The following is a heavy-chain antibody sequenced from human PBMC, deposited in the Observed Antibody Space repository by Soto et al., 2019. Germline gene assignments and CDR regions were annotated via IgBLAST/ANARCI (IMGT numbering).Heavy chain of an antibody. CDR2: IVVGSGNT. D-gene: IGHD6-19*01. J-gene: IGHJ5*02. Sequence: SGKVSCKASGFTFTSSAMQWVRQARGQGLEWIGWIVVGSGNTNYAQKFQDRVTITADVSTSTAYMELSSLRSEDTAVYYCARQPYSSGWLNPWGQGTLVTVSS. CDR3: ARQPYSSGWLNP. CDR1: GFTFTSSA. V-gene: IGHV1-58*02.